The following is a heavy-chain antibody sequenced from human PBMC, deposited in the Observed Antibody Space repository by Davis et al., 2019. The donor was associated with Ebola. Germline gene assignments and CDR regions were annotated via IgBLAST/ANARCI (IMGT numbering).Heavy chain of an antibody. D-gene: IGHD4-17*01. J-gene: IGHJ6*04. CDR1: GYTFTSYG. CDR3: ARDGDYAGMDV. V-gene: IGHV1-46*01. CDR2: INPSGGST. Sequence: AASVKVSCKASGYTFTSYGISWVRQAPGQGLEWMGIINPSGGSTSYAQKFQGRVTMTRDTSISTAYMELSRLRSDDTAVYYCARDGDYAGMDVWGKGTTVTVSS.